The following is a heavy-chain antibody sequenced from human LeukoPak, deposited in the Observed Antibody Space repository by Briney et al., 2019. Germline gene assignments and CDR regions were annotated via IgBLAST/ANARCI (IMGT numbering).Heavy chain of an antibody. CDR3: AAGSGWKPYYYYYYMDA. CDR1: GSTFSIHG. D-gene: IGHD6-19*01. V-gene: IGHV3-23*01. Sequence: GGSLRLACAAYGSTFSIHGVGWVRQAPGKVLGWVSAILGIGGSTYYAHYVKGRFIISTDNSKNTVYLRMNTLRSEDTAVYYCAAGSGWKPYYYYYYMDAWGKGTMVTVSS. CDR2: ILGIGGST. J-gene: IGHJ6*03.